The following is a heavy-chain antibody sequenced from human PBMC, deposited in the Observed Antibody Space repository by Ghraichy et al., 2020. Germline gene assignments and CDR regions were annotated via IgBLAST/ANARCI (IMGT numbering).Heavy chain of an antibody. V-gene: IGHV3-23*01. CDR2: ISGSGGST. Sequence: GGSLRLSCAASGFTFSSYAMSWVRQAPGKGLEWVSAISGSGGSTYYADSVKGRFTISRDNSKNTLYLQMNSLRAEDTAVYYCAKADWEVATIPMAFFDYWGQGTLVTVSS. CDR3: AKADWEVATIPMAFFDY. D-gene: IGHD5-12*01. J-gene: IGHJ4*02. CDR1: GFTFSSYA.